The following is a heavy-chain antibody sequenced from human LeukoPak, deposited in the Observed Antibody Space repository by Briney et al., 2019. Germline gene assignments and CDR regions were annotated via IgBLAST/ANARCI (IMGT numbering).Heavy chain of an antibody. CDR3: ARVREYCSGGSCRRYWFDP. CDR1: GYTFTDYY. D-gene: IGHD2-15*01. CDR2: INPNSGGT. Sequence: ATVKISCKVSGYTFTDYYMHWVQQAPGKGLEWMGRINPNSGGTNYAQKFQGRVTMTRDTSISTAYMELSRLRSDDTAVYYCARVREYCSGGSCRRYWFDPWGQGTLVTVSS. J-gene: IGHJ5*02. V-gene: IGHV1-2*06.